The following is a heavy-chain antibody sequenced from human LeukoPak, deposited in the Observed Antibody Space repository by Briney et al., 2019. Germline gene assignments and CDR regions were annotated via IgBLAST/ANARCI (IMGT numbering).Heavy chain of an antibody. D-gene: IGHD3-22*01. V-gene: IGHV3-23*01. CDR1: GFTFSSYG. CDR2: ISGSGGTT. Sequence: GGTLRLSCAASGFTFSSYGMSWVRQAPGKGLEWVSAISGSGGTTYYADSVKGRFTISRDNSKNTLHLQMNSLRAEDTAAYYCARDGVYYDSSGLDYWGQGTLVTVSS. J-gene: IGHJ4*02. CDR3: ARDGVYYDSSGLDY.